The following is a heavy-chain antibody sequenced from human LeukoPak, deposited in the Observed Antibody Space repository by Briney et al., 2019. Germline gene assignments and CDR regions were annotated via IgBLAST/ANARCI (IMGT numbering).Heavy chain of an antibody. CDR2: ISGSGGST. CDR3: AKGGPYYDFWSGPDWYFDY. D-gene: IGHD3-3*01. J-gene: IGHJ4*02. CDR1: GFTFSSYA. Sequence: GGSLRLSCAASGFTFSSYAMSWVRQAPGKGLEWVSAISGSGGSTYYADSVKGRFTISRDNSKNTLYLQMNSLRAEDTAVYYCAKGGPYYDFWSGPDWYFDYWGEGTLVTVSS. V-gene: IGHV3-23*01.